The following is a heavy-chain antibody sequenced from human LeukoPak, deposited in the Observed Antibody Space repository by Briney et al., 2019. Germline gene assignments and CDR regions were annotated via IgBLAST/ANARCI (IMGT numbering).Heavy chain of an antibody. V-gene: IGHV3-23*01. Sequence: GGSLRLSCAASGFTFSNYAMSWVRQTPGKGLEWVSAITGSGDDTYSADSVKGRLTISRDNSKSTLFLHMDSLRAEDAAVYYCAGGSRSSRPYYFDYWGQGTLVTVSS. D-gene: IGHD6-6*01. CDR3: AGGSRSSRPYYFDY. CDR2: ITGSGDDT. J-gene: IGHJ4*02. CDR1: GFTFSNYA.